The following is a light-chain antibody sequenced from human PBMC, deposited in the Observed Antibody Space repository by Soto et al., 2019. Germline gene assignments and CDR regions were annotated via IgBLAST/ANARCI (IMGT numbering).Light chain of an antibody. J-gene: IGKJ1*01. V-gene: IGKV3-20*01. CDR3: QQYCSSPQT. CDR1: QSVSSSY. CDR2: GAS. Sequence: EIVLTQSPGTLSLSPGERATLSCRASQSVSSSYLAWYQQKPGQAPRLLIYGASSRATGIPDRFSGSGSGTDFTLTIRRLEPEDFAVYYCQQYCSSPQTFGQGTKVEIK.